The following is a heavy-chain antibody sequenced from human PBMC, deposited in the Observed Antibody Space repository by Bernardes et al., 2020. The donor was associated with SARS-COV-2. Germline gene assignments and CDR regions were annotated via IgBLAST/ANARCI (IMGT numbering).Heavy chain of an antibody. CDR1: GFTFTNSW. D-gene: IGHD1-1*01. V-gene: IGHV3-74*01. J-gene: IGHJ6*02. CDR3: ARPNDDHADYGMDV. CDR2: SNGDGSRT. Sequence: GGSLRLSCAASGFTFTNSWMHWVRQAPGKGLVWVSRSNGDGSRTNYADSVKGRFTISRDNAKNTLYLQMNSLRAEDTAVYYCARPNDDHADYGMDVWGQGTTVTVSS.